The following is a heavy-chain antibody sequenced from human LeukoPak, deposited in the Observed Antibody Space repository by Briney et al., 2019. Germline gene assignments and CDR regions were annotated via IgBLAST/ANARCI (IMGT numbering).Heavy chain of an antibody. CDR3: AIRTGSYSEFFFDY. CDR2: ISGSGGST. CDR1: GFTFSSYA. V-gene: IGHV3-23*01. D-gene: IGHD1-26*01. J-gene: IGHJ4*02. Sequence: GGSLRLSCAASGFTFSSYAMSWVRQAPGKGLEWVSAISGSGGSTYYADSVKGRFTISRDNSKNTLYLQMNSLRAEDTAVYYCAIRTGSYSEFFFDYWGQGTLVTVSS.